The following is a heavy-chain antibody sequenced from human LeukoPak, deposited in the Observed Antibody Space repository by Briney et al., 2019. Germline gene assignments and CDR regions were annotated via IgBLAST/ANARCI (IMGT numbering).Heavy chain of an antibody. CDR2: ISPNSGGT. V-gene: IGHV1-2*06. D-gene: IGHD3-22*01. J-gene: IGHJ4*02. CDR3: ATDAYYYDSSGYSTSVHYFDY. Sequence: GASVKVSCKASGYTFTGYYMHWVRQAPGQGLEWMGRISPNSGGTNYAQKFQGRVTMTRDTSISTAYMELSRLRSDDTAVYYCATDAYYYDSSGYSTSVHYFDYWGQGTLVTVSS. CDR1: GYTFTGYY.